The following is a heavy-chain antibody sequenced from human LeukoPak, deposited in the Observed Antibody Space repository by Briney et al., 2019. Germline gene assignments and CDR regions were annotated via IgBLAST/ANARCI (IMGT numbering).Heavy chain of an antibody. D-gene: IGHD6-19*01. CDR3: AKAMYSSGWYKGGYGMDV. Sequence: GGSLRLSCAASGFTFSSYAMSWVRQAPGKGLEWVSAISGSGGSTYYAVSVKGRLTISRDNSKGTLYLQMNSLRAEDTAVYYCAKAMYSSGWYKGGYGMDVWGQGTTVTVSS. CDR1: GFTFSSYA. J-gene: IGHJ6*02. V-gene: IGHV3-23*01. CDR2: ISGSGGST.